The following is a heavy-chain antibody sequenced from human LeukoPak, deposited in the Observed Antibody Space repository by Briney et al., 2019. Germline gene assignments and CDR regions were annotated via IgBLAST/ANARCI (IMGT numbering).Heavy chain of an antibody. CDR2: MNPNSGNT. J-gene: IGHJ5*02. V-gene: IGHV1-8*01. Sequence: GASVKVSCKASGYTFTSYVINWVRRATGQGLEWMGWMNPNSGNTGYAQKFQGRVTMTRNTSISAAYMELSSLRSEDTAVYYCARVRISRSRYNWNYVWFDPWGQGTLVTVSS. CDR1: GYTFTSYV. D-gene: IGHD1-7*01. CDR3: ARVRISRSRYNWNYVWFDP.